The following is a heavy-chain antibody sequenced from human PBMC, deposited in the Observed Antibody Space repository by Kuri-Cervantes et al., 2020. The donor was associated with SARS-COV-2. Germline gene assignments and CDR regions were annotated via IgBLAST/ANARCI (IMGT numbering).Heavy chain of an antibody. CDR3: ARSRAVVGPIDY. D-gene: IGHD6-19*01. Sequence: GGSLRLSCAASGFTFSSYSMNWVRQAPGKGLEWVSYISSSSSTIYYAASVKGRFTISRDNAKNTLYLQINSLRAEVTAVYYCARSRAVVGPIDYWGQGTLVTVSS. CDR2: ISSSSSTI. J-gene: IGHJ4*02. V-gene: IGHV3-48*04. CDR1: GFTFSSYS.